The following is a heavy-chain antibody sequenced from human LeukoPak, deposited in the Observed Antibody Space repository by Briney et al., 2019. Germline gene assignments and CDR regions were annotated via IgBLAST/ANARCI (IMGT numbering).Heavy chain of an antibody. V-gene: IGHV1-2*02. J-gene: IGHJ5*02. CDR3: AKEGWFGELLLWENWFDP. CDR1: GYTFTGYY. D-gene: IGHD3-10*01. Sequence: ASVKVSCKASGYTFTGYYMHWVRQAPGQGLEWMGWINPNSGGTNYAQKFQGRVTMTRDTSISTAYMELSGLRSDDTAVYYCAKEGWFGELLLWENWFDPWGQGTLVTVSS. CDR2: INPNSGGT.